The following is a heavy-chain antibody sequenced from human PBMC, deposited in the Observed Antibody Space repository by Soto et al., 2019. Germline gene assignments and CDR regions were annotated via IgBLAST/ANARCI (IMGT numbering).Heavy chain of an antibody. V-gene: IGHV6-1*01. CDR2: TYYRSIWQT. J-gene: IGHJ5*02. Sequence: QVQLQQSGPGLVKPSQTLSLTCAISGDSVSSNDAVWNWIRQSPSRGLEWLGRTYYRSIWQTEXPXSXKSXMTINPDASKNQFSLQLNSVTPEDTAMYYCARLVAHSWLAHWGQGTLVTVSA. D-gene: IGHD2-15*01. CDR1: GDSVSSNDAV. CDR3: ARLVAHSWLAH.